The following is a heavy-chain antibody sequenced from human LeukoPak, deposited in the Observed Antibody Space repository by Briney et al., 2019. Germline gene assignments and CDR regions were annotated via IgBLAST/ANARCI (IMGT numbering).Heavy chain of an antibody. V-gene: IGHV3-7*05. CDR2: IKEGGSEK. CDR1: GFTSSDYW. CDR3: ASRYRDY. D-gene: IGHD3-16*02. Sequence: TGGSLRLSCAASGFTSSDYWMMWVRQAPGKGLEWVANIKEGGSEKHYVDSVKGRFSISRDNAKSSLFLQMNSLRAEDTAVYYCASRYRDYWGQGTLVTVSS. J-gene: IGHJ4*02.